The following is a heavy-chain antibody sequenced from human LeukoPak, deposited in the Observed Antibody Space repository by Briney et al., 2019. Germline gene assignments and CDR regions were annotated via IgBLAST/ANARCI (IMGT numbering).Heavy chain of an antibody. Sequence: ASVKVSCKVSGYTLTELSMHWVRQAPGKGLEWMGGFDPEDGETIYAQKFQGRVTMTEDTSTDTAYMELSSLRSEDTAVYCCATAGSYYGGPFDYWGQGTLVTVSS. CDR3: ATAGSYYGGPFDY. D-gene: IGHD1-26*01. CDR2: FDPEDGET. J-gene: IGHJ4*02. CDR1: GYTLTELS. V-gene: IGHV1-24*01.